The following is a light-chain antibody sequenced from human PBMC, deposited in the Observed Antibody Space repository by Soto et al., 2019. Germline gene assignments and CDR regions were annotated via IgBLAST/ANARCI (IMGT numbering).Light chain of an antibody. J-gene: IGKJ5*01. V-gene: IGKV3-15*01. CDR3: QHYNNWPTWT. CDR2: GAY. CDR1: QGVSSN. Sequence: EIVWTQSPATRSVSPGERATLSGRASQGVSSNLAWYQQKRGQAPRLLIYGAYTRATGIPDRFSGSGSGREFTLTIRSLQSEDLAVYYCQHYNNWPTWTVGQGTRLEI.